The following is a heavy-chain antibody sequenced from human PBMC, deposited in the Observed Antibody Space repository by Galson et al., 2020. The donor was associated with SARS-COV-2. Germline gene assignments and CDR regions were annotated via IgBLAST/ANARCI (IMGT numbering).Heavy chain of an antibody. V-gene: IGHV3-30*18. CDR1: GFSINTCG. Sequence: GGSLRLSCAASGFSINTCGMHWVRQAPGKGLEWVALISYDGINKYYADSVKGRFTISSDNSKNTMYLQMHSLRVEDTAVYYCTKEYNTGWYFTYYMEAWGKGTTVTISS. D-gene: IGHD6-19*01. CDR3: TKEYNTGWYFTYYMEA. J-gene: IGHJ6*03. CDR2: ISYDGINK.